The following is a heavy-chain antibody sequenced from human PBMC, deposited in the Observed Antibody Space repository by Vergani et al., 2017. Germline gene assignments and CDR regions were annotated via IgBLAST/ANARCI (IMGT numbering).Heavy chain of an antibody. CDR2: ISAYNGNT. D-gene: IGHD3-3*01. J-gene: IGHJ5*02. V-gene: IGHV1-18*01. Sequence: QVQLVQSGAEVKKPGASVKVSCKASGYTFTSYGISWVRQAPGQGLEWMGWISAYNGNTNYAQKLQGRVTMTTDTSTSTAYMELRSLRSDDTAVYYCARVKAIFVVVIFGTWFDPWGQGTLVTVSS. CDR3: ARVKAIFVVVIFGTWFDP. CDR1: GYTFTSYG.